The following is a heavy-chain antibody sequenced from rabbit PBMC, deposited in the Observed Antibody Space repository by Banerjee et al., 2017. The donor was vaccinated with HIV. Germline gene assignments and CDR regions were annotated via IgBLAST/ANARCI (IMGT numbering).Heavy chain of an antibody. CDR2: IDSGSSGFT. V-gene: IGHV1S40*01. CDR1: GFSFSSSDY. Sequence: QSLEESGGDLVKPGASLTLTCTASGFSFSSSDYMCWVRQAPGKGLECIACIDSGSSGFTYFASWAKGRFTISKTSSTTVTLQMTSLTAADTATYFCARGGGLWGQGTLVTVS. J-gene: IGHJ4*01. CDR3: ARGGGL.